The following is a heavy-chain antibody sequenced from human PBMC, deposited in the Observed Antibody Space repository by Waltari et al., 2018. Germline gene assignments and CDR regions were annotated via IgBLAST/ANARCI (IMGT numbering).Heavy chain of an antibody. Sequence: EVQLLESGGGLVQPGGSLSVSCVASGLTFKTYAMSWVRQAPGKGLEWVSGISGSGESTFYADSVKGRFTISRDNSKNTLYLQMDNLRAEDTAVYYCGKGETLITMIPYVQHWGQGTLVTVSS. CDR3: GKGETLITMIPYVQH. J-gene: IGHJ1*01. CDR1: GLTFKTYA. V-gene: IGHV3-23*01. CDR2: ISGSGEST. D-gene: IGHD3-22*01.